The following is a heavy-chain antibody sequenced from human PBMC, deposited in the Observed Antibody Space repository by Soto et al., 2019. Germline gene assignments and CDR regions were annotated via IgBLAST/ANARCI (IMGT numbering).Heavy chain of an antibody. V-gene: IGHV4-61*01. CDR3: ARGVGFGYYYYHMDL. J-gene: IGHJ6*02. Sequence: VSGGCGISIKECWSGIRQPPGKGLEWIGYIYYSGSADYNPSLGSRVTISIDTSRNQFSLKLTSVTAADTAVYYCARGVGFGYYYYHMDLWGQGTTVTVSS. CDR2: IYYSGSA. CDR1: GGCGISIKEC. D-gene: IGHD3-10*01.